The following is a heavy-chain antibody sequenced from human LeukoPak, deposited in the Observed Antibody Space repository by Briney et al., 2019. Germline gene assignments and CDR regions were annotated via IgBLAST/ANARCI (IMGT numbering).Heavy chain of an antibody. D-gene: IGHD4-11*01. J-gene: IGHJ6*02. CDR1: GYTLTELS. V-gene: IGHV1-24*01. CDR3: ATCTTVADYYYGMDV. CDR2: FDPEDGET. Sequence: ASVKVSCKVSGYTLTELSMHWVRQAPGKGPEWMGGFDPEDGETIYAQKFQGRVTMTEDTSTDTAYMELSSLRSEDTAVYYCATCTTVADYYYGMDVWGQGTTVTVSS.